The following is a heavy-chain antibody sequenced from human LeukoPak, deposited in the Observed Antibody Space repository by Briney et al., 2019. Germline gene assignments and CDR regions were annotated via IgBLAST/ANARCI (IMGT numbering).Heavy chain of an antibody. Sequence: GGSLRLSCAASGFTFSSYSMNWVRQAPGKGLEWVSSISSSSSYIYYADSVKGRFTISRDNAKNSLYLQMNSLRAEDTAVYYCARIEDYYESSGYYDLDYWGQGTLVTVSS. V-gene: IGHV3-21*01. CDR3: ARIEDYYESSGYYDLDY. CDR1: GFTFSSYS. CDR2: ISSSSSYI. D-gene: IGHD3-22*01. J-gene: IGHJ4*02.